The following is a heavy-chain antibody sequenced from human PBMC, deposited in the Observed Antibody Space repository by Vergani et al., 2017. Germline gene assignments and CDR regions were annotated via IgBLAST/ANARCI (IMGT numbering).Heavy chain of an antibody. Sequence: DVHLAESGGGFFQPGGSLRLSCSASGFSFNSYWMHWVRQVPGKGLLWVSRIKSDGSITAYADSVKGRFTISRDNAQNTLYLQMNSLRVEDTAVYYCARGEYSSSPFDYWGQGTLVTVSS. V-gene: IGHV3-74*03. CDR2: IKSDGSIT. CDR1: GFSFNSYW. J-gene: IGHJ4*02. D-gene: IGHD6-6*01. CDR3: ARGEYSSSPFDY.